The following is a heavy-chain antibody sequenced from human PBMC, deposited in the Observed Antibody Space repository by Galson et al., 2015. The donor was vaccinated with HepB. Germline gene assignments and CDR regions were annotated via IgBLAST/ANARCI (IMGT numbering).Heavy chain of an antibody. CDR3: ARDFRRDAYNHGGAACDI. V-gene: IGHV3-74*01. Sequence: SLRLSCAASGFTFSSYWMHWVRQAPGKGLVWVSGINTNVGHIIYADSVKGRFTISRDNAKNTLYLHMNSLGAEDTAVYYCARDFRRDAYNHGGAACDIWVQLRMVSVSS. J-gene: IGHJ3*02. D-gene: IGHD5-24*01. CDR2: INTNVGHI. CDR1: GFTFSSYW.